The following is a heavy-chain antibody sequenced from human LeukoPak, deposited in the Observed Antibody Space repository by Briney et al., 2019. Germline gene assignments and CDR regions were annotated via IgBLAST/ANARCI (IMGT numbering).Heavy chain of an antibody. CDR2: ISFDGSNK. D-gene: IGHD4-17*01. CDR3: ARGDGYYGDYLDY. J-gene: IGHJ4*02. V-gene: IGHV3-30*01. CDR1: GFTLSTYA. Sequence: RSLRLSCEASGFTLSTYAMHWVRQGPGKGLEWVAVISFDGSNKYRADSVKGRFTVSRDISKNTLYLQMNSLRAEDTAVYYCARGDGYYGDYLDYWGQGTLVTVSS.